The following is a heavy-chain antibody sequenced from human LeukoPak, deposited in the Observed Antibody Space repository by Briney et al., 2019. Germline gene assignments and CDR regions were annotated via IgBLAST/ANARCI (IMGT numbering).Heavy chain of an antibody. V-gene: IGHV3-7*01. J-gene: IGHJ4*02. D-gene: IGHD6-13*01. CDR3: VRDPGSSSFDY. CDR2: IDRDGSVK. Sequence: GGSLRLSCAASGFTFSNYWMTWVRQTPGKGLEFVANIDRDGSVKNYVGSVKGRFTISRDNAKNSLYLQMNSLRADDTAMYYCVRDPGSSSFDYWGQGSLVTVSS. CDR1: GFTFSNYW.